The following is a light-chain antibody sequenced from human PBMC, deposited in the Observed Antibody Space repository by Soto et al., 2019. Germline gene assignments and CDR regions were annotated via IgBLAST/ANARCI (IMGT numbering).Light chain of an antibody. CDR2: KVS. CDR3: MQGTRWLWT. J-gene: IGKJ1*01. V-gene: IGKV2-30*01. Sequence: DVVLTQSPLSLPVALGKPPSTSCRSIQSLVFSDGNTSLNWFQQRPGQSPRRLIYKVSNRDSGVPDRFSGSGSGTDFTLKISRVEAEDVGVYYCMQGTRWLWTFGQGTKVEIK. CDR1: QSLVFSDGNTS.